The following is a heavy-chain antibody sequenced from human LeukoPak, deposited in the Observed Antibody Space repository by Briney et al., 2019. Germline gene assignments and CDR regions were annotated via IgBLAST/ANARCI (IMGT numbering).Heavy chain of an antibody. Sequence: GGSLRLSCTASGFTFSNFWMSWVRQAPGKGLEWVANIKEDGSEKYYVDSVKGRFTISRDNAKNSLYLQLNSLRAEDTAVYYCARALVIDYWGQGTLVTVSS. V-gene: IGHV3-7*01. CDR2: IKEDGSEK. D-gene: IGHD2-21*01. CDR1: GFTFSNFW. CDR3: ARALVIDY. J-gene: IGHJ4*02.